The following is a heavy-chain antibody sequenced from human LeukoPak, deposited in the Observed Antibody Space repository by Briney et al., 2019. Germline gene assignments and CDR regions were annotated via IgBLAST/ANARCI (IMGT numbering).Heavy chain of an antibody. V-gene: IGHV3-11*06. CDR3: ARSPDYDFGV. D-gene: IGHD3-3*01. Sequence: GGSLRLSCAASGFTFSDFYMTWIRQAPGKGLEWVSSISSSSSYIYYADSVKGRFTISRDNAKNSLYLQMNSLRAEDTAVYYCARSPDYDFGVWGQGTLVTVSS. J-gene: IGHJ4*02. CDR2: ISSSSSYI. CDR1: GFTFSDFY.